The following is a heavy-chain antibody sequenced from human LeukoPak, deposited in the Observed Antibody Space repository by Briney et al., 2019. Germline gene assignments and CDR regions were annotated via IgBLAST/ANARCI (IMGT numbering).Heavy chain of an antibody. Sequence: SETLSLTCAVSGGSISSYYWSWIRQPPGKGLEWIGYIYYSGSTNYNPSLKSRVTISVDTSKNQFSLKLSSVTAADTAVYYFARYSGDRIFGDIDYWGQGTLVTVSS. J-gene: IGHJ4*02. CDR2: IYYSGST. CDR1: GGSISSYY. D-gene: IGHD3-3*02. V-gene: IGHV4-59*01. CDR3: ARYSGDRIFGDIDY.